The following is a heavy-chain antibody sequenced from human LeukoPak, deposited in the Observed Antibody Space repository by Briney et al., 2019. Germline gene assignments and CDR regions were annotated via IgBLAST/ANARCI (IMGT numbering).Heavy chain of an antibody. V-gene: IGHV4-59*01. Sequence: SETLSLTCTVSGGSISSYYWSWIRQPPGKGLEWIGYIYYSGSTNYNPSLKSRDPISVDTSKNQFSLKLSSVTAADPAVYYCARASYRPANFDYWGQGTLVTVSS. CDR3: ARASYRPANFDY. CDR1: GGSISSYY. CDR2: IYYSGST. J-gene: IGHJ4*02. D-gene: IGHD5-18*01.